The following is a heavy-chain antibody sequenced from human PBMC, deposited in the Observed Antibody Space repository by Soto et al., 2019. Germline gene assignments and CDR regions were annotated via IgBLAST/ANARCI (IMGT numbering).Heavy chain of an antibody. CDR3: ARGFGYYGSGRGDY. D-gene: IGHD3-10*01. CDR1: GGSFSGYY. V-gene: IGHV4-34*01. J-gene: IGHJ4*02. Sequence: QVQLQQWGAGLLKPSETLSLTCAVYGGSFSGYYWSWIRQPPGKGLEWIGEISHSGSTNYNPSLKSRVTISVDTSKNQFSLKLSSVTAADTAVYYCARGFGYYGSGRGDYWGQGTLVTVSS. CDR2: ISHSGST.